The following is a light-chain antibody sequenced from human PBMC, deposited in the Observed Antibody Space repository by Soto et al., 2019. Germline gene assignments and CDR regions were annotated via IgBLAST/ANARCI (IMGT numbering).Light chain of an antibody. CDR3: QQYGSSSPWT. Sequence: ETVLTQSPGTLSLSPGERATLSCRASQSISSDYLAWYQQKPGQAPRLLIYGASSRATGIPDRFSGSGSGTDFTLTINRLQPEDFAVYYCQQYGSSSPWTFGQGTKVEIK. J-gene: IGKJ1*01. CDR1: QSISSDY. V-gene: IGKV3-20*01. CDR2: GAS.